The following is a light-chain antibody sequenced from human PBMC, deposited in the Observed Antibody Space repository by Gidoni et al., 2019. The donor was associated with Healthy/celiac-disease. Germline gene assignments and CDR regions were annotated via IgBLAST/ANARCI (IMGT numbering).Light chain of an antibody. V-gene: IGKV3-11*01. J-gene: IGKJ3*01. Sequence: EIVLTQSPATLSLSPGARATFSCRASQSGSSYLAWYQQKPCQATRLLIYDASNRATGIPTRLSGSGCGADFTITISSLEHEDFAVYYCQQRSNWPFTFXPXTKVDIK. CDR1: QSGSSY. CDR2: DAS. CDR3: QQRSNWPFT.